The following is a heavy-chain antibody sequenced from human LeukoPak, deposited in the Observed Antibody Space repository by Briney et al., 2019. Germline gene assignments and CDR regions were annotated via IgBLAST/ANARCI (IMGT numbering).Heavy chain of an antibody. Sequence: PLQTLSPTCTVSGGSISSDYWSWIRQPPGKGLEWIGYIYVSGSTNYNPSLISRVTISVETSKNQFSLKLISVTAADTAVYYCARLWYDSSSWKSLVYYYIEPWGKGTTVTVSS. CDR3: ARLWYDSSSWKSLVYYYIEP. V-gene: IGHV4-59*08. J-gene: IGHJ6*03. CDR2: IYVSGST. D-gene: IGHD6-13*01. CDR1: GGSISSDY.